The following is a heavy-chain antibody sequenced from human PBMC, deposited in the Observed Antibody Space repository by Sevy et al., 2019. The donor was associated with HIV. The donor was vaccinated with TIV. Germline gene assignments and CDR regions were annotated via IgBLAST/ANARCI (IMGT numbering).Heavy chain of an antibody. V-gene: IGHV4-59*01. CDR1: GGYISSYY. CDR3: ARLMTTDFDY. CDR2: ISDTGST. Sequence: SETLSLTCTVSGGYISSYYWSWLRLPPAKGLEWIGYISDTGSTNYNPSLKSRVTISIDTSKNQFSLKLNSVTAADTAVYYCARLMTTDFDYWGQGSLVTVSS. J-gene: IGHJ4*02. D-gene: IGHD4-17*01.